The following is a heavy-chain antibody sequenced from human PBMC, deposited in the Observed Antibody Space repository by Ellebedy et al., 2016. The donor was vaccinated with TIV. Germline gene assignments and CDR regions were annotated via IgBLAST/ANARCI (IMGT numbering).Heavy chain of an antibody. J-gene: IGHJ5*02. D-gene: IGHD3-10*01. V-gene: IGHV4-59*08. CDR1: GGSISNYY. Sequence: MPSETLSLTCSVSGGSISNYYWGWIHQPPGTGLEWIGYIYYTGSTDYNPSLKSRVTISVDTSKNQFSLKLSSVTAADTAVYYCASHMVRESTWFDPWGQGTLVTVSS. CDR3: ASHMVRESTWFDP. CDR2: IYYTGST.